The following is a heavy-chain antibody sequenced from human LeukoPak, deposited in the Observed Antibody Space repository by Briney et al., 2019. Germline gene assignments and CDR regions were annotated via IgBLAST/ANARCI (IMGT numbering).Heavy chain of an antibody. V-gene: IGHV3-48*03. Sequence: GGSLRLSCAASGFTFSSCEMNWVRQTPGKGLEWVSYIDSSGTTIYYADSVKGRFTISRDNSKNTLYLQMNSLRAEDTAVYYCARPPYYDSSGYLYYFDYWGQGTLVTVSS. J-gene: IGHJ4*02. CDR1: GFTFSSCE. CDR3: ARPPYYDSSGYLYYFDY. D-gene: IGHD3-22*01. CDR2: IDSSGTTI.